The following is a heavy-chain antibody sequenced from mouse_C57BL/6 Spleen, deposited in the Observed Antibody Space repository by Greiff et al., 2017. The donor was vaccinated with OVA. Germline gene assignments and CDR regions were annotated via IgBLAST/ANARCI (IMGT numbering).Heavy chain of an antibody. CDR3: ARDHYDYDEGFAY. Sequence: EVKVEESGPGLVKPSQSLSLTCSVTGYSITSGYYWNWIRQFPGNKLEWMGYISYDGSNNYNPSLKNRISITRDTSKNQFFLKLNSVTTEDTATYDCARDHYDYDEGFAYWGQGTLVTVSA. J-gene: IGHJ3*01. V-gene: IGHV3-6*01. D-gene: IGHD2-4*01. CDR2: ISYDGSN. CDR1: GYSITSGYY.